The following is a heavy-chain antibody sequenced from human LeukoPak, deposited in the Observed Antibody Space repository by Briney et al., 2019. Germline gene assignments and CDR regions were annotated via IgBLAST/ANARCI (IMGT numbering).Heavy chain of an antibody. D-gene: IGHD4-17*01. CDR3: ASGDTFGATTVTTGVGAFDI. CDR2: INPLNGGT. CDR1: GYTFTGYY. V-gene: IGHV1-2*02. Sequence: ASVKVSCKASGYTFTGYYMHWVRQAPGQGLEWMGWINPLNGGTNYAQRFHGRVTMTRDTSIRTVYMELRRLTSDDTAVYYCASGDTFGATTVTTGVGAFDIWGQGTMVTASS. J-gene: IGHJ3*02.